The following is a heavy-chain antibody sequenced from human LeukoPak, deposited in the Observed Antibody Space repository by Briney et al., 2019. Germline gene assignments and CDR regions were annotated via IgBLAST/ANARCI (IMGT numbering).Heavy chain of an antibody. D-gene: IGHD4-17*01. CDR1: GGSISSSSYY. J-gene: IGHJ4*02. CDR3: ARGEDGTGDYRPTYFDS. Sequence: SETLSLTCTVSGGSISSSSYYWGWIRQPPGKGLEWIGSIYYSGSTYYNPSLKSRVTISVDTSKNQFSLKLTSVTAADTAVYYCARGEDGTGDYRPTYFDSWGQGTLVTVSS. V-gene: IGHV4-39*07. CDR2: IYYSGST.